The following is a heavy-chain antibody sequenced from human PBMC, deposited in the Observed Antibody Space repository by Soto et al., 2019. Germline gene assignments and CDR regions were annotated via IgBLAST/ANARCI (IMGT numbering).Heavy chain of an antibody. CDR2: INPSGGST. CDR3: ARVGAYSGSYSYYYYGMDV. J-gene: IGHJ6*02. V-gene: IGHV1-46*01. D-gene: IGHD1-26*01. Sequence: ASVKVSCKASGYTFTSYDINWVRQAPGQGLEWMGIINPSGGSTSYAQKFQGRVTMTRDTSTSTVYMELSSLRSEDTAVYYCARVGAYSGSYSYYYYGMDVWGQGTTVTVSS. CDR1: GYTFTSYD.